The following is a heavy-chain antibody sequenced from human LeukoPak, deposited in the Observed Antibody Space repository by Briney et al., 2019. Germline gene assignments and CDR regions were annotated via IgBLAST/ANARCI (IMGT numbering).Heavy chain of an antibody. CDR1: EFTFSSYG. CDR3: ARDAWVGATNFDY. D-gene: IGHD1-26*01. Sequence: PGRSLRLSCAASEFTFSSYGMHWVRQAPGKGLVWVSRINSDGSSTSYADSVKGRFTISRDNAKNTLYLQMNSLRAEDTAVYYCARDAWVGATNFDYWGQGTLVTVSS. CDR2: INSDGSST. J-gene: IGHJ4*02. V-gene: IGHV3-74*01.